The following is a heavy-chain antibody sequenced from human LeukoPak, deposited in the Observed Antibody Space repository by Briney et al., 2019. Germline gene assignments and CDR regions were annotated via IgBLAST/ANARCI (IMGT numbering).Heavy chain of an antibody. D-gene: IGHD1-14*01. CDR2: INADGSIR. CDR3: IVVVEPPDSDGFDV. CDR1: GFTFGNSW. Sequence: GGSLRLSCAASGFTFGNSWVHWVRQAPGKGLVWVSLINADGSIRTYADSVRGRFTIARDNARNTLSLQMNSLTIEDTAVYYCIVVVEPPDSDGFDVWGQGTMITVPS. V-gene: IGHV3-74*01. J-gene: IGHJ3*01.